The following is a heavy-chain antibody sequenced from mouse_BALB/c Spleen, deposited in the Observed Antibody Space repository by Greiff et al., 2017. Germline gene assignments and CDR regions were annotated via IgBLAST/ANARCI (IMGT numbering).Heavy chain of an antibody. CDR1: GYSFTSYW. V-gene: IGHV1S127*01. Sequence: QVQLQQSGPQLVRPGASVKISCKASGYSFTSYWMHWVKQRPGQGLEWIGMIDPSDSETRLNQKFKDKATLTVDKSSSTAYMQLSSPTSEDSAVYYCARDGIILFAYWGQGTLVTVSA. CDR3: ARDGIILFAY. D-gene: IGHD2-1*01. J-gene: IGHJ3*01. CDR2: IDPSDSET.